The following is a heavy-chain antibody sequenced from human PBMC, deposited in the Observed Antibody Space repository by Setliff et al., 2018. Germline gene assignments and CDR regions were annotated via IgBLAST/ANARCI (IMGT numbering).Heavy chain of an antibody. D-gene: IGHD1-7*01. CDR1: GGTFSSYA. J-gene: IGHJ5*02. V-gene: IGHV1-69*13. CDR3: ARGAGTTFPSLYNWFDP. Sequence: SVKVSCKASGGTFSSYAISWVRQAPGQGIEWMGGIIPIFGTANYAQKFQGRVTSTADESTSTAYMELGGLRSEDTAVYYCARGAGTTFPSLYNWFDPWGQGTLVT. CDR2: IIPIFGTA.